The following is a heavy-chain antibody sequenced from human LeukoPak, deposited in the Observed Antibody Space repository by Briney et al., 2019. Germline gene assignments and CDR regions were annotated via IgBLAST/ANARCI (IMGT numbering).Heavy chain of an antibody. V-gene: IGHV3-48*03. J-gene: IGHJ4*02. Sequence: SGGSLRLSCAASGFTFSSYEMNWVRQAPGKGLEWVSYISSSGSTIYYADSVKGRFTISRDNAKNSLYLQMNSLRAEDTAVYYRARDWSRPDYWGQGTLVTVSS. D-gene: IGHD3-3*01. CDR1: GFTFSSYE. CDR3: ARDWSRPDY. CDR2: ISSSGSTI.